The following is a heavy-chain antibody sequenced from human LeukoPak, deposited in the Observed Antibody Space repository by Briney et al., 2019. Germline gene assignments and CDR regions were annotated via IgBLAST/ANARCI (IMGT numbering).Heavy chain of an antibody. Sequence: GASLLISGEGAGSLFSSYWSRGGRQLPGKGGEGRGRFDPSLSYTNYTPSFQGHLPISADKSISTAYLQWSSLKASDTAMYYCARPSSSWYYYGMDVWGKGTTVTVPS. D-gene: IGHD6-13*01. J-gene: IGHJ6*04. CDR3: ARPSSSWYYYGMDV. CDR1: GSLFSSYW. CDR2: FDPSLSYT. V-gene: IGHV5-10-1*01.